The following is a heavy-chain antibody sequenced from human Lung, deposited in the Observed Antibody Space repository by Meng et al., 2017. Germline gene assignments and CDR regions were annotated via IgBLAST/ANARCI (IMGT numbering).Heavy chain of an antibody. CDR2: ISYDGSHK. CDR1: GFTFSSYG. V-gene: IGHV3-30*18. CDR3: AKDSVVPFAPYYYGMDV. J-gene: IGHJ6*02. Sequence: QVQLVESGGGVVQPGRSRRLSCAASGFTFSSYGMHWVRQAPGKGLEWVAVISYDGSHKDYADSVKGRLTISRDNSKNTLYLQMNSLRAEDTAVYYCAKDSVVPFAPYYYGMDVWGQGTTVTVSS. D-gene: IGHD2-21*01.